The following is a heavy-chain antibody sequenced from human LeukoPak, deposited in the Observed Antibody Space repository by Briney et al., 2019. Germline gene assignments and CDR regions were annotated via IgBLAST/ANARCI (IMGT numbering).Heavy chain of an antibody. J-gene: IGHJ6*03. CDR2: IIPIFDTA. D-gene: IGHD6-13*01. V-gene: IGHV1-69*06. CDR3: ARVVVSSSWNYYYYYYYMDV. Sequence: ASVKVSCKASGGTFSSYVINWVRQAPGQGLEWMGGIIPIFDTANYAQKFQGRVTITADKSTSTAYVELSSLRSEDTAVYYCARVVVSSSWNYYYYYYYMDVWGKGTTVTISS. CDR1: GGTFSSYV.